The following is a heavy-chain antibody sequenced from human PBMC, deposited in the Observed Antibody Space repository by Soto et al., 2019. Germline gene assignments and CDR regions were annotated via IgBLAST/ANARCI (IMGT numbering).Heavy chain of an antibody. J-gene: IGHJ6*03. Sequence: GASVKVSCKASGYTFTSYDVNWVRQATGQGLEWMGWMNPNSGNTGYAQMFQGRVSMTRNTSISTVYMELSSLRSEDSAVYYCARGPSGSDNYYMDVWGKGTTVTVSS. CDR3: ARGPSGSDNYYMDV. D-gene: IGHD2-21*02. CDR2: MNPNSGNT. V-gene: IGHV1-8*01. CDR1: GYTFTSYD.